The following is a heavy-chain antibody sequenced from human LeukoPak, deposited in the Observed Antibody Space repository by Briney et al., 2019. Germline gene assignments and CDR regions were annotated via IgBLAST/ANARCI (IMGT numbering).Heavy chain of an antibody. CDR1: GGSISSGGYY. CDR2: IYYSGST. D-gene: IGHD2-2*01. V-gene: IGHV4-31*03. Sequence: SQTLSLTCTVSGGSISSGGYYWSWIRQHPGKGLEWIGYIYYSGSTYYNPSLKSRVTISVDTSKNQFSLKLSSVTAADTAVYYCARGAADEYCSRTTSSAGIHYWGQGTLFTVSP. J-gene: IGHJ4*02. CDR3: ARGAADEYCSRTTSSAGIHY.